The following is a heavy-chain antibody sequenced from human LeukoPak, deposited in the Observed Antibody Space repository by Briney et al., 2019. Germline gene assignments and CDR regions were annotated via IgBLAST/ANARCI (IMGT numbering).Heavy chain of an antibody. CDR2: ISGSGSSR. V-gene: IGHV3-48*03. CDR1: GFTFSSYE. Sequence: GGSLRLSCSASGFTFSSYEMNWVRQAPGKGLEWVSYISGSGSSRYYADSVKGRLTISRDNTRNSLYLQMDSLRAEDTALYYCARVEQQLVRGYWGQGTLVTVSS. CDR3: ARVEQQLVRGY. D-gene: IGHD6-13*01. J-gene: IGHJ4*02.